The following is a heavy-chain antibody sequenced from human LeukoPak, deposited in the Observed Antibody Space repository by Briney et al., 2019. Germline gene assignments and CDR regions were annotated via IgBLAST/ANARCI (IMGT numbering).Heavy chain of an antibody. CDR2: ISGSGDSA. CDR3: AKDRLLNCRGDCYIFDY. J-gene: IGHJ4*02. Sequence: GGSLRLSCVASGFTLRSYVMNWVRQTPGKGLEWVSSISGSGDSAFYADSVKGRFSISRDNSKNTLYLQVNGLRTEDTAVYYCAKDRLLNCRGDCYIFDYWGQGTVVTVSS. D-gene: IGHD2-21*02. V-gene: IGHV3-23*01. CDR1: GFTLRSYV.